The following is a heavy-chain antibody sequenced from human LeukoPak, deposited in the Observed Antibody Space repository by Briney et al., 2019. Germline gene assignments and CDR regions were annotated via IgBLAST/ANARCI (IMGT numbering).Heavy chain of an antibody. D-gene: IGHD4-17*01. Sequence: SETLSLTCTVSGGSINSGSYYWSWIRQPAGKGLEWIGRIYINGSTNYNPSLKSRVTFSLDTSKNQFSLKLSSVTAADTAVYYCAGTTVTTNDAFDIWGQGTMVTVSS. V-gene: IGHV4-61*02. CDR1: GGSINSGSYY. CDR3: AGTTVTTNDAFDI. J-gene: IGHJ3*02. CDR2: IYINGST.